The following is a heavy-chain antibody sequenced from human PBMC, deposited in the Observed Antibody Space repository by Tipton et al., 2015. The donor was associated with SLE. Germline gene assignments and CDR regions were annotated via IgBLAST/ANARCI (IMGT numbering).Heavy chain of an antibody. V-gene: IGHV4-4*08. CDR2: IYTSGST. Sequence: TLSLTCTVSGGSISSYYWSWIRQPPGKGLEWIGYIYTSGSTNYNPSLKSRVTMSVDTSKNQFSLKLSSVTAADTAVYYCARDPYDYIWGSYRDYFDYWGQGTLVTVSS. J-gene: IGHJ4*02. D-gene: IGHD3-16*02. CDR1: GGSISSYY. CDR3: ARDPYDYIWGSYRDYFDY.